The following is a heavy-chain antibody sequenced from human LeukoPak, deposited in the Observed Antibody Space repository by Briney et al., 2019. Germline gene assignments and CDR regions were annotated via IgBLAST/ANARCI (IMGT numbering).Heavy chain of an antibody. Sequence: PSETLSLTCAVYGGSFSGYYWSWIRQPPGKGLEWIGEINHSGSTNYNPSLKSRVTISVDTSKNQFSLKLSSVTAADTAVYYCARQYSSSWYNWFDPWGQGTLVTVSS. CDR2: INHSGST. CDR3: ARQYSSSWYNWFDP. CDR1: GGSFSGYY. J-gene: IGHJ5*02. D-gene: IGHD6-13*01. V-gene: IGHV4-34*01.